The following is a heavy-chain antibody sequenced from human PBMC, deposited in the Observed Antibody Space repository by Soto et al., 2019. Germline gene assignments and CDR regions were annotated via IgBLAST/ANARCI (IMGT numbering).Heavy chain of an antibody. J-gene: IGHJ5*02. Sequence: QITLKESGPTLVKPTQTLTLTCTFSGFSLNTRGMGVGWIRQPPGKALEWLALISWDDHERFSPSLRSTLTITQSPPNTQVVLTVAHMNPAASATYYCAHTGVTLCSFFNWFDTWGQGALVTVSS. D-gene: IGHD2-21*02. CDR1: GFSLNTRGMG. CDR3: AHTGVTLCSFFNWFDT. CDR2: ISWDDHE. V-gene: IGHV2-5*02.